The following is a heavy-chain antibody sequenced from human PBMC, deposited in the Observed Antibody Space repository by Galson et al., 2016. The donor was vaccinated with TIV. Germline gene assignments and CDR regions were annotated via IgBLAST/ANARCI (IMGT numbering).Heavy chain of an antibody. Sequence: LRLSCAASGYPFSAYWGTWVRQAPGKGLEWIGDIYHTGSTYYNPSLKSRVTISVDTSNNHFSLKLTSVTAADTPVYYCARAPTPRGYYYSLTVWGRGTTVTVSS. CDR2: IYHTGST. J-gene: IGHJ6*02. D-gene: IGHD3-10*01. CDR3: ARAPTPRGYYYSLTV. CDR1: GYPFSAYW. V-gene: IGHV4-34*01.